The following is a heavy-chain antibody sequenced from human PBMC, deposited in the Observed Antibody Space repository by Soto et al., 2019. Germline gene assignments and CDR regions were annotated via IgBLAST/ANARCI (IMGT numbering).Heavy chain of an antibody. CDR1: GFTFSSSA. CDR3: AKSGPTNFFDF. CDR2: ISDGGRFT. Sequence: LRLSCAVAGFTFSSSAMNWVRQAPGKGLEWVSTISDGGRFTYYTDSVKGRFTVSRDDSRNTLYLQMNSLRAEDTAIYYCAKSGPTNFFDFWGHGTLVTVSS. J-gene: IGHJ4*01. V-gene: IGHV3-23*01. D-gene: IGHD1-26*01.